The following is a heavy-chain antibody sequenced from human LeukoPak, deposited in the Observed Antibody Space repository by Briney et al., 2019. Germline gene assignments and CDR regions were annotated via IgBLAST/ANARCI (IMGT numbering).Heavy chain of an antibody. Sequence: GASVKVSCKASGYTFTSYYMHWVRQAPAQGLAWMGIINPSGGSTSYAQKFQGRVTMTRDTSTSTVYMELSSLRSEDTAVYYCAREAVAGAFFDYWGQGTLVTVSS. J-gene: IGHJ4*02. D-gene: IGHD6-19*01. CDR2: INPSGGST. CDR3: AREAVAGAFFDY. V-gene: IGHV1-46*01. CDR1: GYTFTSYY.